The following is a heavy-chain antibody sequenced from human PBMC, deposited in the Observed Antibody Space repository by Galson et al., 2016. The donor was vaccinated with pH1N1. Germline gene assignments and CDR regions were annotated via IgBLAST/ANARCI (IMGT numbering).Heavy chain of an antibody. CDR2: LSAASTAV. CDR3: AKGGRVGVHGYYYAWDV. Sequence: SLRLSCAASGFIFSSYAMTWVRQAPGKGLEWVSALSAASTAVYYGNSVKGLFTISSDNSKNTLYLQMNSLRAEDKDVYYCAKGGRVGVHGYYYAWDVWCRGTAITVSS. D-gene: IGHD2-2*01. CDR1: GFIFSSYA. V-gene: IGHV3-23*01. J-gene: IGHJ6*02.